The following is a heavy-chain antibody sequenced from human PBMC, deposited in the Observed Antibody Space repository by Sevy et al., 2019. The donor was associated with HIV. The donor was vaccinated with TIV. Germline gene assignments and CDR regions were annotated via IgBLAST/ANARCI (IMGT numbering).Heavy chain of an antibody. V-gene: IGHV3-30*18. CDR2: ISYDGSNK. CDR3: AKDLVRFLEWPDLFDY. D-gene: IGHD3-3*01. Sequence: GGSLRLSCAASGFTFSSHGMHWVRQAPDKGLEWVAIISYDGSNKYYADSVKGRFTISRDNSKNTLYLQMNSLRAEDTAVYYCAKDLVRFLEWPDLFDYWGQGTLVTVSS. CDR1: GFTFSSHG. J-gene: IGHJ4*02.